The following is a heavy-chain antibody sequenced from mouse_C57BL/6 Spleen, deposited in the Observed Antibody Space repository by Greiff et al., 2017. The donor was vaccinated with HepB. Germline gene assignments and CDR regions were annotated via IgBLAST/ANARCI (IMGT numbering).Heavy chain of an antibody. V-gene: IGHV1-82*01. D-gene: IGHD1-1*01. CDR2: IYPGDGDT. Sequence: VQLQQSGPELVKPGASVKISCKASGYAFSSSWMNWVKQRPGKGLEWIGRIYPGDGDTNYNGKFKGKATLTADKSSSTAYMQLSSLTSEDSAVYFCARANDYGSSYFDYWGQGTTLTVSS. CDR1: GYAFSSSW. J-gene: IGHJ2*01. CDR3: ARANDYGSSYFDY.